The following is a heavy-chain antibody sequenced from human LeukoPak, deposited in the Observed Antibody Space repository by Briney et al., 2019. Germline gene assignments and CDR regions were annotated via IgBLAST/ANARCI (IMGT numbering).Heavy chain of an antibody. CDR2: LRYDARNA. Sequence: PGGSLRLSCQTSGLVFSNYGMHWVRQAPDKGLGWGAYLRYDARNAYYADSVNGRFIISRDNSRNTLYLQMNSLRTEDTGVYSCAKDSNSGYVSVGPDYWGLGTLVTISS. CDR3: AKDSNSGYVSVGPDY. D-gene: IGHD5-12*01. V-gene: IGHV3-30*02. J-gene: IGHJ4*02. CDR1: GLVFSNYG.